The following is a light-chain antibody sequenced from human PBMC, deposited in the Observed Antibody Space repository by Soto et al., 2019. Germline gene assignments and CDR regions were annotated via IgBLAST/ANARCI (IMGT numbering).Light chain of an antibody. J-gene: IGKJ1*01. Sequence: EIVMTQSPATLPVSPGERATLSCRASQSVSSNLAWYQQKPGQAPRRLIYGASARATGIPARFSGSGCGTEFTLTISSLKSEDFAVYYCQQYNNWPPWTFGQGTKVEIK. CDR1: QSVSSN. CDR2: GAS. V-gene: IGKV3-15*01. CDR3: QQYNNWPPWT.